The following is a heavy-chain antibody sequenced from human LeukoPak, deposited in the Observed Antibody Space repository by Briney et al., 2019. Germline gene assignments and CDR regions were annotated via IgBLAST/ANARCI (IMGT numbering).Heavy chain of an antibody. CDR2: IYYSGST. V-gene: IGHV4-59*01. CDR3: ARGALSIMITFGGVSYFDY. J-gene: IGHJ4*02. Sequence: SETLSLTCTVSGGSISSYYWSWIRQPPGKGLEWIGYIYYSGSTNYNPSLKSRVTISVDTSKNQFSLKLSSVTAADTAVYYCARGALSIMITFGGVSYFDYWGQGALVTVSS. D-gene: IGHD3-16*01. CDR1: GGSISSYY.